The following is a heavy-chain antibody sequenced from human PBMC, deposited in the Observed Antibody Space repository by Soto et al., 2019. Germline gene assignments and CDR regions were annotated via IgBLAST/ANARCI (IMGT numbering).Heavy chain of an antibody. CDR2: INHSGST. D-gene: IGHD3-3*01. J-gene: IGHJ6*04. CDR1: GGSFSGYY. Sequence: PSETLSLTCAVYGGSFSGYYWSWIRQPPGKGLEWIGEINHSGSTNYNPSLKSRVTISVDTSKNQFSLKLGSVTAADTAVYYCARHGQTHYYYFWSGYLDYYGMDVWGKGTTVTVSS. V-gene: IGHV4-34*01. CDR3: ARHGQTHYYYFWSGYLDYYGMDV.